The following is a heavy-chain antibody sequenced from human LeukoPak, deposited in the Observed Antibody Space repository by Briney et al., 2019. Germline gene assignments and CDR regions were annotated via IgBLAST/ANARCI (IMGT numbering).Heavy chain of an antibody. D-gene: IGHD2/OR15-2a*01. CDR2: ISDIGSI. CDR3: AGHHPRNTVGF. CDR1: GGSISSYY. Sequence: SETLSLTCTVSGGSISSYYWSWIRQPPGKGLEWIAYISDIGSINYNPSLKSRVTISLDTSKNQFSLKLSSVTAADTAVYYCAGHHPRNTVGFWGQRTLVTVSS. J-gene: IGHJ4*02. V-gene: IGHV4-59*08.